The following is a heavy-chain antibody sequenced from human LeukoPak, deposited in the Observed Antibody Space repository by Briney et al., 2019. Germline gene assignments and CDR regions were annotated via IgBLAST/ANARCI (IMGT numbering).Heavy chain of an antibody. J-gene: IGHJ4*02. CDR2: INPNSGDT. CDR1: GYTFTSNY. Sequence: ASVKVSCKAFGYTFTSNYMHWVRQAPGQGLEWMGWINPNSGDTNYAQKFQGRATMTRDTSISTAYMELSRLTSDDTAVYYCARERGSGYRLLYWGQGTLVTVSS. D-gene: IGHD5-12*01. CDR3: ARERGSGYRLLY. V-gene: IGHV1-2*02.